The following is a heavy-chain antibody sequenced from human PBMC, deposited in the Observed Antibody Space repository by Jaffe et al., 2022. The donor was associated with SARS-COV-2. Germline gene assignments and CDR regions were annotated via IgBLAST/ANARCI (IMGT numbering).Heavy chain of an antibody. CDR3: IRPITGTTRGMDV. Sequence: ELQLVESGGGLVQPGGSLRLSCAASGFTFSDHYIDWVRQAPGKGLEWVGRIRNKANSHTTEYAASVRGRFTISRDDSKNSVYLQMNSLKTEDTAVYYCIRPITGTTRGMDVWGQGTTVTVSS. CDR1: GFTFSDHY. CDR2: IRNKANSHTT. J-gene: IGHJ6*02. D-gene: IGHD1-7*01. V-gene: IGHV3-72*01.